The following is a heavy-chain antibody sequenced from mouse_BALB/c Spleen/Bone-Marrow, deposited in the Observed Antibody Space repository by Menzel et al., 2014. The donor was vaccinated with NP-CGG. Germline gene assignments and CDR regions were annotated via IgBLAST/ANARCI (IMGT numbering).Heavy chain of an antibody. CDR2: IYPGDGDT. CDR3: ARGYPSDY. Sequence: VKLMESGAELARPGASVKLSCKASGYTFTSYWMQWVKQRPGQGLEWIGAIYPGDGDTRYTQKFKGKATLTADKSSSTAYMQLSSLASEDSAVYYCARGYPSDYWSQGTTLTVSS. J-gene: IGHJ2*01. V-gene: IGHV1-87*01. D-gene: IGHD3-2*02. CDR1: GYTFTSYW.